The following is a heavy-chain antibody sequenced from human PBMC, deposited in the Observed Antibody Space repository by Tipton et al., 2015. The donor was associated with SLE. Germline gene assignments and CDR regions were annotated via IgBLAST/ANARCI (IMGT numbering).Heavy chain of an antibody. CDR2: ISGSGGKT. CDR1: GFTFSNYA. CDR3: ARIWGDCGDYFDY. J-gene: IGHJ4*02. D-gene: IGHD2-21*02. Sequence: SLRLSCAASGFTFSNYAMSWVRQAPGKGLEWVSGISGSGGKTYYADSVKGRFTISRDNSKNTLYVQMNSLRAEDTGLYYCARIWGDCGDYFDYWGQGTLVTVSS. V-gene: IGHV3-23*01.